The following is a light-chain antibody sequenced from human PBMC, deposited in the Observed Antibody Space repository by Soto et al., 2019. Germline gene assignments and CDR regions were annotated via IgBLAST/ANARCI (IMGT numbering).Light chain of an antibody. CDR3: QQYNNWPPYT. V-gene: IGKV3-20*01. CDR1: QSVTNNY. J-gene: IGKJ2*01. Sequence: ELVQTQSPGTLPLSPGEGATLSCRASQSVTNNYLAWYQQKPGQFPRLLIDGSSHRTTGIPDRFSGSGSGADFSLAISRRETEDFAVYYCQQYNNWPPYTFGQGTKLEIK. CDR2: GSS.